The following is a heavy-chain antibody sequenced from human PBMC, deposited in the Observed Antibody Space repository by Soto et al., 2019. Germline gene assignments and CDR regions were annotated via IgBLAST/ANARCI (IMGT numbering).Heavy chain of an antibody. Sequence: EVQLVESGGGLVQPGGSLRLSCAASGFTFSSYSMNWVRQAPGKGLEWVSYISSSSTIYYADSVKGRFTISRDNAKNSRYLQMNSLRDEDTAVYYCASTRGPGAYNWFDPWGQGTLVTVSS. D-gene: IGHD2-2*01. V-gene: IGHV3-48*02. CDR2: ISSSSTI. J-gene: IGHJ5*02. CDR1: GFTFSSYS. CDR3: ASTRGPGAYNWFDP.